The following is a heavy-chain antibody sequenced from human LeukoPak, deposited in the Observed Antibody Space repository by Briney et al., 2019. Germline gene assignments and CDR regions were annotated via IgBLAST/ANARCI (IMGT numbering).Heavy chain of an antibody. CDR2: ISGSGGST. CDR3: AKDRKGFRGYSR. Sequence: PGGSLRLSCAASGFTFSSYAMSWVRQAPGKGLEWVSAISGSGGSTYYADSVKGRFTISRDNSKNTLHLQMNSLRAEDTAVYYCAKDRKGFRGYSRWGQGTMVTVSS. CDR1: GFTFSSYA. D-gene: IGHD5-18*01. V-gene: IGHV3-23*01. J-gene: IGHJ3*01.